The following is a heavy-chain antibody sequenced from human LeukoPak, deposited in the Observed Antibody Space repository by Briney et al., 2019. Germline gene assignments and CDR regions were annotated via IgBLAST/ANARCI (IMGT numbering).Heavy chain of an antibody. J-gene: IGHJ4*02. CDR2: IYYSGST. CDR1: GGSISSYY. Sequence: SETLSLTWTVSGGSISSYYWSWIRQPPGKGLEWIGYIYYSGSTNYNPSLKSRVTISVDTSKNQFSLKLSSVTAADTAVYYCARDLNDYGDYIFGYWGQGTLVTVSS. V-gene: IGHV4-59*01. D-gene: IGHD4-17*01. CDR3: ARDLNDYGDYIFGY.